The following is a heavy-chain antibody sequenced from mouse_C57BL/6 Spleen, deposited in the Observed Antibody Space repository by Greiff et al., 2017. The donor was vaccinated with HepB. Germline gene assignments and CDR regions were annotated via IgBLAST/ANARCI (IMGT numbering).Heavy chain of an antibody. J-gene: IGHJ1*03. CDR2: IWRGGST. CDR1: GFSLTSYG. CDR3: AKFDYYGSSYDWYFDV. Sequence: VNVVESGPGLVQPSQSLSITCTVSGFSLTSYGVHWVRQSPGKGLEWLGVIWRGGSTDYNAAFMSRLSITKDNSKSQVFFKMNSLQADDTAIYYCAKFDYYGSSYDWYFDVWGTGTTVTVSS. V-gene: IGHV2-5*01. D-gene: IGHD1-1*01.